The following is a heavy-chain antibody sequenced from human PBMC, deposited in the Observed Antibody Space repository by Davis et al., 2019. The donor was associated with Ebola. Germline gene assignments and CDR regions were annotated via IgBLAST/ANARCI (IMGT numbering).Heavy chain of an antibody. V-gene: IGHV3-7*01. CDR3: ARDRNYGSGTPGDD. D-gene: IGHD3-10*01. CDR2: IQQDGNEK. Sequence: PGGSLRLSCAASGFIFSGNWMSWVRQAPGKGLEWVANIQQDGNEKYYVDSVKGRFTISRDNARNSLYLQMNNLRADDSAIYFCARDRNYGSGTPGDDWGQGTTVTVSS. CDR1: GFIFSGNW. J-gene: IGHJ6*02.